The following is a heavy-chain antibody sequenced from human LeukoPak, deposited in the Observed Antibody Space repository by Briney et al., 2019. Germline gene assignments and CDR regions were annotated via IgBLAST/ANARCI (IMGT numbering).Heavy chain of an antibody. CDR1: GFTFSSSA. CDR3: AKPRGYTYGTDY. J-gene: IGHJ4*02. D-gene: IGHD5-18*01. V-gene: IGHV3-23*01. CDR2: ISGSGGST. Sequence: TGGSLRLSCAASGFTFSSSAMNWVRQAPGKGLEWVSGISGSGGSTYYADSVKGRFTISRDNSKNTLYLQMNSLRAEDTAVYYCAKPRGYTYGTDYWGQGTLVTVSS.